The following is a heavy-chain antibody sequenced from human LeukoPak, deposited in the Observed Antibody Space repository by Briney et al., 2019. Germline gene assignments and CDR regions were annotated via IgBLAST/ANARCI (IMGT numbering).Heavy chain of an antibody. D-gene: IGHD3-16*01. Sequence: GGSLRLSCAASGFTFSSYWMSWVRQAPGKGLEWVANIKQDGSEKYYVDSVKGRFTISRDSSKSTVYLQMNSLRTEDTAVYYCAKDFGHWGQGTLVTVSS. CDR2: IKQDGSEK. V-gene: IGHV3-7*03. J-gene: IGHJ4*02. CDR3: AKDFGH. CDR1: GFTFSSYW.